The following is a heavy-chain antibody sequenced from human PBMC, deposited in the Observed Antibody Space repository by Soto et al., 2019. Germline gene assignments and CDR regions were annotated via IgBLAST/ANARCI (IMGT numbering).Heavy chain of an antibody. CDR1: GGTFSSYA. D-gene: IGHD2-21*02. V-gene: IGHV1-69*13. J-gene: IGHJ6*02. Sequence: SVKVSCKASGGTFSSYAISWVRQAPGQGLEWIGGIIPIFGTANYAQKFQGRVTITADESTSTAYMELSSLRSEDTAVYYCARFRGDYKYYYYYGMDVWGQGTTVTVSS. CDR2: IIPIFGTA. CDR3: ARFRGDYKYYYYYGMDV.